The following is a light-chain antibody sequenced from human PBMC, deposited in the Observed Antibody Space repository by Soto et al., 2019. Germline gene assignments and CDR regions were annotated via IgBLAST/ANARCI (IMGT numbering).Light chain of an antibody. V-gene: IGKV1-5*03. Sequence: DIQMTQSPSTLSASVGDRVTITCRASQIISTSLAWYQQKPGKAPKVLIYKATSLESGVASRFSGIGSVTEFTLTIISLHPDDFATYYCQHRYSYWTFGQGTKVDIK. CDR2: KAT. CDR1: QIISTS. CDR3: QHRYSYWT. J-gene: IGKJ1*01.